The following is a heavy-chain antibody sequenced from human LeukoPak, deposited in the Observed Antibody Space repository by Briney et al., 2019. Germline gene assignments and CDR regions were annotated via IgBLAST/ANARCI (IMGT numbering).Heavy chain of an antibody. V-gene: IGHV1-69*04. J-gene: IGHJ4*02. Sequence: GASVKVSCKASGGTFSSYAISWVRQAPGQGLEWMGRIIPILGIANYAQKFQGRVTITADKSTSTAYMELSSLRSEDTAVYYCARGQGWLQSVADYWGRGTLVTVSS. CDR3: ARGQGWLQSVADY. D-gene: IGHD5-24*01. CDR1: GGTFSSYA. CDR2: IIPILGIA.